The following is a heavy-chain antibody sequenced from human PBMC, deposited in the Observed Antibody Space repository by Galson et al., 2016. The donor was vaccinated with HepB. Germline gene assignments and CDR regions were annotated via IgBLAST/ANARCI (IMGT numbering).Heavy chain of an antibody. J-gene: IGHJ4*02. CDR2: IYYSGRS. CDR3: ARGSDWLVQNDH. D-gene: IGHD6-19*01. Sequence: TLSLTCNVSGVSISSGGHYWNWIRQRPGKALGWIGYIYYSGRSYYNPSLKSRIYMSVDTSNNPFSMEVTSVTPADTAVYYCARGSDWLVQNDHWGPGTLVTVSS. CDR1: GVSISSGGHY. V-gene: IGHV4-31*03.